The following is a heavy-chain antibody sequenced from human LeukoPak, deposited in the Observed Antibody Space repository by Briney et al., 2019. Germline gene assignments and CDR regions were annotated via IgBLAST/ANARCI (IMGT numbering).Heavy chain of an antibody. CDR1: GGTFSGYA. CDR2: IIPIFGTA. Sequence: SVKVSCKASGGTFSGYAISWVRQAPGQGLEWMGGIIPIFGTANYAQKFQGRVTITTDESTSTAYMELSSLRSEDTAVYYCARDRGYYGSGSLDYWGQGTLVTVSS. D-gene: IGHD3-10*01. J-gene: IGHJ4*02. V-gene: IGHV1-69*05. CDR3: ARDRGYYGSGSLDY.